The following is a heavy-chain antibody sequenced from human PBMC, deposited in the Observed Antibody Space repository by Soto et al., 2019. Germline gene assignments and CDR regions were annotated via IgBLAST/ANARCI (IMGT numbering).Heavy chain of an antibody. CDR1: GFTFSRYG. V-gene: IGHV3-33*01. CDR3: ARDDDYEANGLDY. CDR2: IVNDGSDR. D-gene: IGHD4-17*01. Sequence: GGSLRLSCVGSGFTFSRYGMQWLRQSPGEGLEWMAVIVNDGSDRDYAASVAGRFTISRDNSKNTLYLQMDNLGVDDTAMYYCARDDDYEANGLDYWGQGTLVTVSS. J-gene: IGHJ4*02.